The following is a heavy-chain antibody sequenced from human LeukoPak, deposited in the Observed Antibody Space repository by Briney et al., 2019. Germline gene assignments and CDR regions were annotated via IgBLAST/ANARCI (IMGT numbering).Heavy chain of an antibody. CDR3: ARTSRRGPLDFDF. D-gene: IGHD1-1*01. J-gene: IGHJ4*02. V-gene: IGHV4-4*07. Sequence: SETPSLTCTVSGGSISSYYWSWIRQPAGKGLEWIGRIYTSGSTNHNPSLKSRVTMSVDTSKNQFSLKLTSVTAADTAVYYCARTSRRGPLDFDFWGQGTLVTVSS. CDR2: IYTSGST. CDR1: GGSISSYY.